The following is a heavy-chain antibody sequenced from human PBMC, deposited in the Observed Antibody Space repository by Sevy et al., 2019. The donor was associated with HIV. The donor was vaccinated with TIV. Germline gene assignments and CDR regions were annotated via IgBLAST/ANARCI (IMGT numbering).Heavy chain of an antibody. J-gene: IGHJ6*03. CDR1: GHSFTSYW. V-gene: IGHV5-10-1*01. D-gene: IGHD6-13*01. CDR2: IDPSDSYT. Sequence: GESLKISCKGSGHSFTSYWISWVRQMPGKGLEWMGRIDPSDSYTNYSPSFQGHVTISADKSISTAYLQWSSLKASDTAMYYCARHGSRGSSWYSGHYYYYYMDVWGKGTTVTVSS. CDR3: ARHGSRGSSWYSGHYYYYYMDV.